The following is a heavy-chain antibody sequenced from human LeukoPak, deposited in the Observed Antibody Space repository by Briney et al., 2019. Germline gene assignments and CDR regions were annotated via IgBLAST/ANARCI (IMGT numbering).Heavy chain of an antibody. CDR1: GYTFTVYY. J-gene: IGHJ5*02. CDR2: INANSGGT. V-gene: IGHV1-2*06. Sequence: ASVTVSCKASGYTFTVYYMHWVRQAPGQGLEWMGRINANSGGTNYTQKLQGRVTMTTDTSISTAYMELSRLRSDDTAVYYCAREYHHRSSGSYPSRWFDPWGQGTLVTVSS. D-gene: IGHD1-26*01. CDR3: AREYHHRSSGSYPSRWFDP.